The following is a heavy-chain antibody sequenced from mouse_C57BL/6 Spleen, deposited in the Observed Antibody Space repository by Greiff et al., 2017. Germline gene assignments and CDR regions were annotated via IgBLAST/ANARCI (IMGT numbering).Heavy chain of an antibody. Sequence: EVQLQQSGPELVKPGASVKIPCKASGYTFTDYNMDWVKQSHGKSLEWIGNINPNNGGTIYNQKFKGKATLTVDKSSSTAYMELRSLTSEDAAVYYWARGLGNYYGSSYAYFDVWGTGTTVTVSS. V-gene: IGHV1-18*01. CDR1: GYTFTDYN. CDR3: ARGLGNYYGSSYAYFDV. CDR2: INPNNGGT. D-gene: IGHD1-1*01. J-gene: IGHJ1*03.